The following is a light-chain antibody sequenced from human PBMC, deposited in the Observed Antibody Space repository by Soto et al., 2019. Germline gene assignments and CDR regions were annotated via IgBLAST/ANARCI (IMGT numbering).Light chain of an antibody. CDR2: EVS. J-gene: IGLJ3*02. CDR1: SNDVGGYNY. V-gene: IGLV2-14*01. CDR3: CSYTSTNSRV. Sequence: QSALTQPASMSGSPGQSITISCTGTSNDVGGYNYVSWYQQHPGKAPKLMIFEVSNRPSGVSNRFSGSKSGNTASLTISGLQAEDEAYYYCCSYTSTNSRVFGGGTKVTVI.